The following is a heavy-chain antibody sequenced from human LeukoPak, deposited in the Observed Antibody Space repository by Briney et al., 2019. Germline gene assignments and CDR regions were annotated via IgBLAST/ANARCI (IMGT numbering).Heavy chain of an antibody. CDR3: VRDNPRCCGVVPANIDDY. J-gene: IGHJ4*02. V-gene: IGHV3-48*01. CDR2: ISRDSGIK. D-gene: IGHD2-15*01. Sequence: GGSLRLSCAASGFTFSSYAMSWVRQAPGKGLEWIAYISRDSGIKYYADSVRGRFTISRDNAKNSLYLQMHSLRAEDTAVYYCVRDNPRCCGVVPANIDDYWGQGTLVTVSS. CDR1: GFTFSSYA.